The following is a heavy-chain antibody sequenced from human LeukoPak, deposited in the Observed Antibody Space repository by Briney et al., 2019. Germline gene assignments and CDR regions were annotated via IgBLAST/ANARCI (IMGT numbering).Heavy chain of an antibody. D-gene: IGHD3-3*01. J-gene: IGHJ5*02. CDR3: AREIALYDFWSGYYTNGWFDP. V-gene: IGHV4-59*01. CDR2: IYYSGSP. Sequence: KPSETLSLTCTVSVGSISSYYWSWIRRPPGKGLEWLGYIYYSGSPNYNPPLKSRVTISVDTSKNQFSRKLCSVTAAHTAVYYCAREIALYDFWSGYYTNGWFDPWGQGTLVTVSS. CDR1: VGSISSYY.